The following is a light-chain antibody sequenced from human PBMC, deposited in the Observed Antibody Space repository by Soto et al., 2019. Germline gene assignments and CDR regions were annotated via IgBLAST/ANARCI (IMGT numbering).Light chain of an antibody. J-gene: IGLJ2*01. CDR1: SGHSSYA. CDR3: QTWGTAYVL. V-gene: IGLV4-69*01. Sequence: QPVLTQSPSASASLGASVKLTCTLSSGHSSYAIAWHHQQPEKGPRYLMKVNSDGSHSKGDGIPDRFSGSSSGAERYFTISSLQSEDEADYYCQTWGTAYVLFGGGTKLTVL. CDR2: VNSDGSH.